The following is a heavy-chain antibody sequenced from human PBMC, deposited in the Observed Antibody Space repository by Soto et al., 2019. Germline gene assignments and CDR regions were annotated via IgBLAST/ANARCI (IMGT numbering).Heavy chain of an antibody. CDR2: IFYSGDT. J-gene: IGHJ1*01. CDR1: GASVNTGDYY. Sequence: VQLQGSGPGLVKPSQTLSLTCTVSGASVNTGDYYWSYIRQSPGKGLEWLGYIFYSGDTYYNPSLKSRATISLNTTRNQISLTLTSVTDADTAVYFCVGTGTKDDFWGQGTLVTVSS. CDR3: VGTGTKDDF. D-gene: IGHD1-7*01. V-gene: IGHV4-30-4*01.